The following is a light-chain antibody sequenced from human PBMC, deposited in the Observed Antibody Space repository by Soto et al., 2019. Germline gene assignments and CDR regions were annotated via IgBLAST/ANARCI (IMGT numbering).Light chain of an antibody. CDR1: QSVSSNY. Sequence: EIVLTQSPGTLSLSPGERATLSCRASQSVSSNYLAWYQQKPGQAPRLLIYGASSRATGIPDRFSGSGSGTDFTLTISRLEPEDFAVYYCQQYGSSLLWTFGQGTKVEIK. CDR2: GAS. V-gene: IGKV3-20*01. CDR3: QQYGSSLLWT. J-gene: IGKJ1*01.